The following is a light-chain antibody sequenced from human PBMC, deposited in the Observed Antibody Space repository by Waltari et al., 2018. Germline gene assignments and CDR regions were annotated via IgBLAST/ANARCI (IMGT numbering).Light chain of an antibody. CDR3: QQGNSFPPT. V-gene: IGKV1-12*01. Sequence: DIQMTQSPSSVSASVGDRVIITCRASQGINNWLAWYQQKPGKAPKLLIYGASVLQTVVPSRFSGTGSGTDFTLTINNLQPEDFATYFCQQGNSFPPTFGQGTKVDVK. CDR1: QGINNW. J-gene: IGKJ1*01. CDR2: GAS.